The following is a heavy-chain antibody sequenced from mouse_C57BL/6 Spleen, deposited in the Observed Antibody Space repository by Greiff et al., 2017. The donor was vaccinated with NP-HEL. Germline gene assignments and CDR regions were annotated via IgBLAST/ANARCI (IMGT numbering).Heavy chain of an antibody. V-gene: IGHV1-55*01. Sequence: QVQLQQPGAELVKPGASVKMSCKASGYTFTSYWITWVKQRPGQGLEWIGDIYPGSGSTNYNEKFKSKATLTVETSSSTAYMQLSSLTSEDSAVYYCARIYDGYFPYFDYWGQGTTLTVSS. CDR1: GYTFTSYW. J-gene: IGHJ2*01. D-gene: IGHD2-3*01. CDR3: ARIYDGYFPYFDY. CDR2: IYPGSGST.